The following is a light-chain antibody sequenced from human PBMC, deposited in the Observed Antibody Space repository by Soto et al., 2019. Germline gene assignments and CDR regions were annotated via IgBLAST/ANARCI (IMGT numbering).Light chain of an antibody. CDR2: AVI. J-gene: IGLJ1*01. V-gene: IGLV2-8*01. Sequence: QSALTQPPSASGSPGQSVTISCTGTSSDVGGYQYVSWYQQYPGKAPKLMIYAVIKRPSGVPDRFSGSRSGNTASLTVSGLQAEDEADYYCSSYEGSNNYVFGTGTKVTVL. CDR1: SSDVGGYQY. CDR3: SSYEGSNNYV.